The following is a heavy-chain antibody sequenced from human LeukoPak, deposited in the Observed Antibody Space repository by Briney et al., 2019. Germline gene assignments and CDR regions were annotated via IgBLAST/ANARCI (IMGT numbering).Heavy chain of an antibody. D-gene: IGHD2-8*02. V-gene: IGHV4-34*01. CDR3: ARLGGTERYYFDY. CDR2: INHSGST. Sequence: PSETLSLTCAVYGVSFSGYYWSWIRQAPGQGLEWFGEINHSGSTNYNPSLKSRVTISLDTSKTQFSLKLSSVTAADTAVYYCARLGGTERYYFDYWGQGTLLPVSS. CDR1: GVSFSGYY. J-gene: IGHJ4*02.